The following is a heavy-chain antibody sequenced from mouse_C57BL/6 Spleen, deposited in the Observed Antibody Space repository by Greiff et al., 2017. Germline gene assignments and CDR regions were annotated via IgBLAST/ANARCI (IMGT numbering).Heavy chain of an antibody. Sequence: VQLQQSGPELVKPGASVKISCKASGYAFSSSWMNWVKQRPGKGLEWIGRIYPGDGDTNYNGKFKGKATLTADKSSSTAYMQLSSLTSEDSAVYFCARGGWLLRDYAMDYWGQGTSVTVSS. V-gene: IGHV1-82*01. CDR1: GYAFSSSW. J-gene: IGHJ4*01. CDR2: IYPGDGDT. D-gene: IGHD2-3*01. CDR3: ARGGWLLRDYAMDY.